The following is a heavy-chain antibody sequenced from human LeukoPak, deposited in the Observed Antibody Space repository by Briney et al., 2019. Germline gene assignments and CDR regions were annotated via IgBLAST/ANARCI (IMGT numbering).Heavy chain of an antibody. Sequence: GGSLRLSCAASGFTFSSYAMHWVRQAPGKGLEWVAVISYDGSNKYYADSVKGRFTISRDNSKNTLYLQMNSLRAEDTAVYYCARGGVAYYYYGMDVWGQGTTVTVSS. D-gene: IGHD5-12*01. J-gene: IGHJ6*02. CDR2: ISYDGSNK. CDR1: GFTFSSYA. CDR3: ARGGVAYYYYGMDV. V-gene: IGHV3-30-3*01.